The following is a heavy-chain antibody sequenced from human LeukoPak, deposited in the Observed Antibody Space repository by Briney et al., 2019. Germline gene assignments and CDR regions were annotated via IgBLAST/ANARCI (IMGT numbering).Heavy chain of an antibody. CDR1: GFALSTYW. CDR2: INSDGSST. J-gene: IGHJ2*01. D-gene: IGHD6-19*01. CDR3: ARGQWLVSHWYFDL. Sequence: GGSLRLSCAASGFALSTYWMHWVRQAPGKGLVWVARINSDGSSTNYADSVKGRFTISRDNTKNTLYLQMNSLRAEDTAVYYCARGQWLVSHWYFDLWGRGTLVTVSS. V-gene: IGHV3-74*01.